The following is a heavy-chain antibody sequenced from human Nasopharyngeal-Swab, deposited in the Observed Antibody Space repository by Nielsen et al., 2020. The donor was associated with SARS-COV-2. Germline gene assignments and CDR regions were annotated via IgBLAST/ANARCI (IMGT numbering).Heavy chain of an antibody. J-gene: IGHJ4*02. CDR3: AKLGVRLATSGSDY. V-gene: IGHV3-23*01. Sequence: GGSLRLSCAASGFTFSTAVMYWVRRAPGTGLEWVAALGDGGTYTSYADSVKGRFTISSDNSMNTLYLQMDSLRAEDTGVYYCAKLGVRLATSGSDYWGQGTLVTVPS. CDR1: GFTFSTAV. CDR2: LGDGGTYT. D-gene: IGHD1-26*01.